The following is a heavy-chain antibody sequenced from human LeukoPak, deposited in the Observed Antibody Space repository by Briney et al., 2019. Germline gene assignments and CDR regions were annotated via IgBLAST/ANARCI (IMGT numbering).Heavy chain of an antibody. J-gene: IGHJ4*02. CDR2: ISAYNSNT. CDR3: ARRSGYCSSTSCSPGDY. D-gene: IGHD2-2*01. V-gene: IGHV1-18*01. CDR1: GYTFATYG. Sequence: ASVKVSCKASGYTFATYGISWVRQAPGQGLEWMGWISAYNSNTNYAQKLQGKVTMTTDTSTSTAYMELRSLRSDDTAVYYCARRSGYCSSTSCSPGDYWGQGTLVTVSS.